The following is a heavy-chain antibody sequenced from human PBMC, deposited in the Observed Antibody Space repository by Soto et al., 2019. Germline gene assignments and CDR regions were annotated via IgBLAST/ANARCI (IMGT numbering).Heavy chain of an antibody. CDR2: IYYSGST. V-gene: IGHV4-31*03. D-gene: IGHD5-18*01. J-gene: IGHJ5*02. CDR3: ASAYSYANWLDP. CDR1: GGSISSDGYY. Sequence: QVQLQESGPVLVKPSQTLSLTCTVSGGSISSDGYYWTWIRQHPGKGLEWIGYIYYSGSTYYNPSLKSRITISVDTSKNQFSLKLSSVTAADTAVYYCASAYSYANWLDPWGQGTLVTVSS.